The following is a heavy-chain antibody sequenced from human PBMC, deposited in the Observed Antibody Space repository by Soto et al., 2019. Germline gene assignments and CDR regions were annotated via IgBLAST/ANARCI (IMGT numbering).Heavy chain of an antibody. CDR2: INHSGST. CDR3: ATRITGTTGIDAFDI. J-gene: IGHJ3*02. CDR1: GGSFSGYY. D-gene: IGHD1-20*01. V-gene: IGHV4-34*01. Sequence: SETLSLTCAVYGGSFSGYYWSWIRQPPGKGLEWIGEINHSGSTNYNPSLKSRVTISVDTSKNQFSLKLSSVTAADTAVYYCATRITGTTGIDAFDIWGQGTMVTVSS.